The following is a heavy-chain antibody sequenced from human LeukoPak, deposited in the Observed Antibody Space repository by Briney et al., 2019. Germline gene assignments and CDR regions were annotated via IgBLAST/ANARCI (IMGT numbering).Heavy chain of an antibody. CDR3: ARDQHSSSWRIDY. J-gene: IGHJ4*02. D-gene: IGHD6-13*01. CDR2: INPNSGGT. CDR1: GYTFTGYY. V-gene: IGHV1-2*06. Sequence: ASVKVSCKASGYTFTGYYMHWVRQAPGQGLEWMGRINPNSGGTNYAQKFQGRVTMTRDTSISTAYMELSRLRSDDTAVYYCARDQHSSSWRIDYWGQGTLVTVSS.